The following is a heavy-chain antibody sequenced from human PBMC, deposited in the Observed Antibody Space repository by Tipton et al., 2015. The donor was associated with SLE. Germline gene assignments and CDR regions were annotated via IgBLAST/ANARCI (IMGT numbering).Heavy chain of an antibody. V-gene: IGHV1-2*02. Sequence: QLVQSGAEVKKPGASVKVSCKASGYTFTGYYMHWVRQAPGQGLEWMGWINPNSGGTNYAQKFQGRVTITTDESTSTAYMELSSLRSEDTAVYYCARERGGYCSSTSCSGAFDIWGQGTMVTVSS. J-gene: IGHJ3*02. CDR3: ARERGGYCSSTSCSGAFDI. D-gene: IGHD2-2*01. CDR1: GYTFTGYY. CDR2: INPNSGGT.